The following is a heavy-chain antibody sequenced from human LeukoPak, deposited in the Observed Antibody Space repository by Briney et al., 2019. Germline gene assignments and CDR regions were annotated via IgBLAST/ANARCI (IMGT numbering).Heavy chain of an antibody. Sequence: PGGSLRLSCATSGFTFSSYGMHWVRQAPGKGLEWVAVTLNDGRRKYYADSAKGRFTISRDNSKNTLYLQMNSLRVEDTAVYFCAKDLDSSGDSYWGQGTLVTVSS. CDR2: TLNDGRRK. CDR1: GFTFSSYG. J-gene: IGHJ4*02. D-gene: IGHD3-22*01. CDR3: AKDLDSSGDSY. V-gene: IGHV3-30*18.